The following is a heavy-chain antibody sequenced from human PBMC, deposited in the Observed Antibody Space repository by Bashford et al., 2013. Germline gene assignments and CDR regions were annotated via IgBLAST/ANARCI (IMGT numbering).Heavy chain of an antibody. V-gene: IGHV3-30*04. J-gene: IGHJ3*02. D-gene: IGHD1-26*01. CDR3: ARGTSNRWEPLMVAFDI. Sequence: GGSLRLSCAASGFTFSSYAMHWVRQAPGKGLEWVAVISYDGSNKYYADSVKGRFTISRDNSKNTLYLQMNSLRAEDTAVYYCARGTSNRWEPLMVAFDIWGQGTMVTVSS. CDR1: GFTFSSYA. CDR2: ISYDGSNK.